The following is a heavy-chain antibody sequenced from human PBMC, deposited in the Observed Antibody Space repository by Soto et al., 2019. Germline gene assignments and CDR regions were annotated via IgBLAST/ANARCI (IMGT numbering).Heavy chain of an antibody. CDR1: GGSFRGYY. Sequence: PSETLSLTCAVYGGSFRGYYWSWIRQPPGKGLEWIGEINHSGSTNYNPSLKSRVTISVDTSKNQFSLKLGSATAADPAVYYCARGAQRGYYSDSSVYLCYYDDWGHGTLGTVSS. D-gene: IGHD3-22*01. V-gene: IGHV4-34*01. J-gene: IGHJ4*01. CDR3: ARGAQRGYYSDSSVYLCYYDD. CDR2: INHSGST.